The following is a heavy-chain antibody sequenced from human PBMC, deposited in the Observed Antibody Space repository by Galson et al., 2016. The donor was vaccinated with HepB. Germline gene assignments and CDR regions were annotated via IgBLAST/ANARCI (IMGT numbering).Heavy chain of an antibody. V-gene: IGHV5-51*01. CDR2: IYPGDSDT. D-gene: IGHD6-19*01. CDR1: GYSFASHW. Sequence: QSGAEVKEAGESLKISCQGSGYSFASHWIGWVRQMPGKGLEWMGIIYPGDSDTRYSPSFKGQVTISADKSTGTAYLQWSSLKASDTAMYYCARRDSGWSLFDYWGQGTLVTVSS. CDR3: ARRDSGWSLFDY. J-gene: IGHJ4*02.